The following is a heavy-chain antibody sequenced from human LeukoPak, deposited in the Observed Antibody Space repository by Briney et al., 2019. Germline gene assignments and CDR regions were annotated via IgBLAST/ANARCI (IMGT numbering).Heavy chain of an antibody. J-gene: IGHJ3*02. CDR1: GDSIRSGSYY. CDR2: IFATGGT. CDR3: ARGGTTLKIGAFDI. D-gene: IGHD1-7*01. Sequence: SETLSLTCSVSGDSIRSGSYYWSWIRQPAGKGLEWIGRIFATGGTNYTPSLEGRVTMSVDTSNNQFSLMVYSVTAADTAVYYCARGGTTLKIGAFDIWGHGTMVTVSS. V-gene: IGHV4-61*02.